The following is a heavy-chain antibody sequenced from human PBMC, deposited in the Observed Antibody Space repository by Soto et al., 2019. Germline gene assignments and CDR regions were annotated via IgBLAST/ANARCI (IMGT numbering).Heavy chain of an antibody. CDR3: AREGPAPYYYSGMDV. Sequence: QVQLVQSGGEVKKPGASVKVSCKTSGYSFTTYGISWVRQAPGQGLEWMGWISAYNGNTNYAQKLQGRVTMTTDTSTSTDYMELRSLRSDDTAVYYCAREGPAPYYYSGMDVWGQGSTVTVSS. J-gene: IGHJ6*02. V-gene: IGHV1-18*01. CDR2: ISAYNGNT. CDR1: GYSFTTYG.